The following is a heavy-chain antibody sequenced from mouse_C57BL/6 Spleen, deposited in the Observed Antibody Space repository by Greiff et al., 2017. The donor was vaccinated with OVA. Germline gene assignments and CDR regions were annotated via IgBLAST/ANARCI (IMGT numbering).Heavy chain of an antibody. D-gene: IGHD2-5*01. CDR1: GYTFTSYW. CDR2: IYPSDSET. CDR3: ASAYSNHLAY. Sequence: QVQLQQPGAELVRPGSSVKLSCKASGYTFTSYWMDWVKQRPGQGLEWIGNIYPSDSETHYNQKFKDKATLTVDKSSSTAYMQLSSLTSEDSAVYYCASAYSNHLAYWGQGTLVTVSA. V-gene: IGHV1-61*01. J-gene: IGHJ3*01.